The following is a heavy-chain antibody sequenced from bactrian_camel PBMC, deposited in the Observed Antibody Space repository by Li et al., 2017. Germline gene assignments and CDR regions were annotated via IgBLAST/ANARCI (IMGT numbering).Heavy chain of an antibody. J-gene: IGHJ4*01. CDR1: GFTFSSYV. CDR2: IYNVGSNT. D-gene: IGHD5*01. Sequence: VQLVESGGGLVQPGGSLRLSCAASGFTFSSYVIYWVRQAPGKGLEWVSSIYNVGSNTYYEDSVKGRFTISRDDAEKTVTLQMNSLKASDTALYYCAATSDGWFGFWEHWGKGTQVTVS. V-gene: IGHV3S6*01. CDR3: AATSDGWFGFWEH.